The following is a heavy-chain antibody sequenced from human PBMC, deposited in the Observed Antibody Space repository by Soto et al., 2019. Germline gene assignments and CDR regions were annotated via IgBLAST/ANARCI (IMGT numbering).Heavy chain of an antibody. CDR2: ISGSGGST. CDR1: GFTFSSYA. D-gene: IGHD3-9*01. Sequence: GGSLRLSCAASGFTFSSYAMSWVRQAPGKGLEWVSAISGSGGSTYYADSVKGRFTISRDNSKNTLYLQMNSLRAEDTAVYYCAKDAVRYDILTGYYDYWGQGTLVTVSS. V-gene: IGHV3-23*01. CDR3: AKDAVRYDILTGYYDY. J-gene: IGHJ4*02.